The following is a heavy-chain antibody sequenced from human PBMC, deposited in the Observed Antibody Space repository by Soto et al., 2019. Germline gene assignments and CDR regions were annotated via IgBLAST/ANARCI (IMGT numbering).Heavy chain of an antibody. J-gene: IGHJ5*02. CDR2: IYYTGTT. D-gene: IGHD6-13*01. CDR1: GGSISTGGDGDY. V-gene: IGHV4-31*03. Sequence: QVQLQESGPRLVKPSQTLTLSCTVSGGSISTGGDGDYWTWIRQHPGQGLEWIGYIYYTGTTYYNPSLKSRVTISVDTSKNQFSLNLSSVTAADTAIYYCARSAASAGGVLFDPWGQGTLVTVSS. CDR3: ARSAASAGGVLFDP.